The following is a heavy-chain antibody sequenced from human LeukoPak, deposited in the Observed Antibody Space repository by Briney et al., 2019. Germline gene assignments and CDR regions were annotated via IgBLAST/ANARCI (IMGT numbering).Heavy chain of an antibody. CDR3: ARDSTLGVTMVRGGWFDP. D-gene: IGHD3-10*01. J-gene: IGHJ5*02. V-gene: IGHV1-2*02. Sequence: ASVKVSRKASGYTFTGYYMHWVRQAPGQGLEGMGWINPNSGGTNYAQKFQGRVTMTRDTSISTAYMELSRLRSDDTAVYYCARDSTLGVTMVRGGWFDPWGQGTLVTVSS. CDR2: INPNSGGT. CDR1: GYTFTGYY.